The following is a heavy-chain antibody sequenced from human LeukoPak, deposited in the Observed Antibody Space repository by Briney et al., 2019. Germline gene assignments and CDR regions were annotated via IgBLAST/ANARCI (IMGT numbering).Heavy chain of an antibody. D-gene: IGHD4-23*01. J-gene: IGHJ4*02. CDR1: GGSFSGYY. V-gene: IGHV4-34*01. Sequence: SETLSLTCAVYGGSFSGYYWSWIRQPPGKGLEWIGEINHSGSTNYNPSLKSRVTISVDTSKNQFSLKLCSVTAADTAVYYCARAVVTQYYFDYWGQGTLVTVSS. CDR2: INHSGST. CDR3: ARAVVTQYYFDY.